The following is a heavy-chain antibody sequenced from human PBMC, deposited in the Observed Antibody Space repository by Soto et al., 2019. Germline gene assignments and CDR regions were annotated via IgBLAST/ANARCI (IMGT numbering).Heavy chain of an antibody. V-gene: IGHV3-11*06. CDR1: GFTFSDYY. J-gene: IGHJ4*02. Sequence: GGSLRLSCAASGFTFSDYYMSWIRQAPGKGLEWVSYISSSSSYTNYADSVKGRFTISRDNAKNSLYLQMNSLRAEDTAVYYCARDLNDDYGDPVFVYWGQGTLVTVSS. CDR3: ARDLNDDYGDPVFVY. D-gene: IGHD4-17*01. CDR2: ISSSSSYT.